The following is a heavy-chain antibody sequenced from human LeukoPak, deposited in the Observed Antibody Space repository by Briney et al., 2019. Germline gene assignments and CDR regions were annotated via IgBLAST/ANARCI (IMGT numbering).Heavy chain of an antibody. CDR1: GFTFSSYA. D-gene: IGHD3-10*01. CDR2: ISGSGGST. J-gene: IGHJ4*02. Sequence: GGSLRLSCAASGFTFSSYAMSWVRQAPGKGLEWVSAISGSGGSTYYADSVKGRFTISRDNSKNTLYLQMNSLRAEDTAVYYCAKVGVLLWFGESYYFGYWGQGTLVTVSS. CDR3: AKVGVLLWFGESYYFGY. V-gene: IGHV3-23*01.